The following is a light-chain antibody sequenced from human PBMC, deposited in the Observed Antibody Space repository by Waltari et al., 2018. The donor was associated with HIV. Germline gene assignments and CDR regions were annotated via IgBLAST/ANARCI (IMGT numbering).Light chain of an antibody. CDR1: SSDLASYNL. J-gene: IGLJ1*01. Sequence: QSALTQPASVSGSLGQSITISCTGTSSDLASYNLVSWYQQNPGKAPKLMIYEVSKRPSGVSHRFSGSKSGDTASLTISGLRAEDEADYYCCSYAGSRTLVFGNGTKVTVL. CDR3: CSYAGSRTLV. CDR2: EVS. V-gene: IGLV2-23*02.